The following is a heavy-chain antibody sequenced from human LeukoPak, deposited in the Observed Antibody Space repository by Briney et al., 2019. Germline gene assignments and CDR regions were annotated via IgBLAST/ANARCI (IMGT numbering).Heavy chain of an antibody. V-gene: IGHV3-23*01. J-gene: IGHJ4*02. CDR1: GFTFCRYA. D-gene: IGHD3-22*01. CDR2: ISGSGGDT. CDR3: AKEWSMIVDYFDF. Sequence: GGSLRLSCVASGFTFCRYAMSWVRQAPGKGLEWISSISGSGGDTYYADSVRGRITISRDNPNNMLYLQVRSLSPEDTAVYYCAKEWSMIVDYFDFWGQGTLVTVSS.